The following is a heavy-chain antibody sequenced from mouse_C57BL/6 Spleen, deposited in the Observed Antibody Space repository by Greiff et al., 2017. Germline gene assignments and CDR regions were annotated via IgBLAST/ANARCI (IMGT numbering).Heavy chain of an antibody. CDR3: ARGGVYDYDEGNAMDY. V-gene: IGHV1-19*01. J-gene: IGHJ4*01. Sequence: EVQLQESGPVLVKPGASVKMSCKASGYTFTDYYMNWVKQSHGKSLEWIGVINPYNGGTSYNQKFKGKATLTVDKSSSTAYMELNSLTSEDSAVYYCARGGVYDYDEGNAMDYWGQGTSVTVSS. D-gene: IGHD2-4*01. CDR1: GYTFTDYY. CDR2: INPYNGGT.